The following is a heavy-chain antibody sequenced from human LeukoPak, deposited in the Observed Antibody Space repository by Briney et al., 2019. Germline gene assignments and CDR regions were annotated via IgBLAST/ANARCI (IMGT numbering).Heavy chain of an antibody. CDR3: AKGDVSGDYYDSSGYYFAPDVFDI. CDR1: GFTFSSYA. D-gene: IGHD3-22*01. V-gene: IGHV3-23*01. J-gene: IGHJ3*02. CDR2: ISGSGDRK. Sequence: PGGSLRLSCGASGFTFSSYAMNWVRQAPGKGLEGVSVISGSGDRKYYADSVKGRFTISRDNSKNTLYLQMNSLRVEDTAVYYCAKGDVSGDYYDSSGYYFAPDVFDIWGQGTMVTVSS.